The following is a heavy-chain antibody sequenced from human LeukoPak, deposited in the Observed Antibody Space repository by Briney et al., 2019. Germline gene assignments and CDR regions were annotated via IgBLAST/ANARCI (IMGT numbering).Heavy chain of an antibody. CDR2: ISNYNGNT. V-gene: IGHV1-18*01. D-gene: IGHD4-17*01. CDR1: GYTFTSYG. Sequence: ASVKVSCKASGYTFTSYGISWVRQAPGQGLEGMGWISNYNGNTNYAQKLQGRVTMTGDTSTSTVYMELRSLRSDDTAVYYCARDHYDLFLAYYWGQGTLVTVSS. CDR3: ARDHYDLFLAYY. J-gene: IGHJ4*02.